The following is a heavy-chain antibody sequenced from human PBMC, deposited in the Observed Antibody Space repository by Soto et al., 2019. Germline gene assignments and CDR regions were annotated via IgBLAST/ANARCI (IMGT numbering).Heavy chain of an antibody. V-gene: IGHV3-23*01. J-gene: IGHJ5*02. CDR3: AKVVVDIGATPNNWFDP. Sequence: GGSLRLSCAASGFTFSSYAMSWVRQAPGKGLEWVSAISGSGGSTYYADSVKGRFTISRDNSKNTLYLQMNSLRAEDTAVYYCAKVVVDIGATPNNWFDPWGQGTLVTVSS. CDR2: ISGSGGST. CDR1: GFTFSSYA. D-gene: IGHD5-12*01.